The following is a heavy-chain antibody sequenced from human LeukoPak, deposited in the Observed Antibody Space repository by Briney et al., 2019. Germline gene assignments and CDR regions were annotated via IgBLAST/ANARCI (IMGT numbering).Heavy chain of an antibody. J-gene: IGHJ4*02. CDR3: ARALHDSSGYYFDY. CDR2: ISGNGGST. D-gene: IGHD3-22*01. V-gene: IGHV3-23*01. Sequence: PGGSLRLSCAASGFTFRNYAMSWVRQAPGKGLEWVSDISGNGGSTYYADSVKGRFTISRDSAKDSLFLQMNSLRAEDTAVYYCARALHDSSGYYFDYWGQGTLVTVSS. CDR1: GFTFRNYA.